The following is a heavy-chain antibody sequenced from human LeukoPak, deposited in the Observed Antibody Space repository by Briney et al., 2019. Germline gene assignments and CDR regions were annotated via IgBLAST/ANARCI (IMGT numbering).Heavy chain of an antibody. Sequence: PGGSLRLSCAASGFTFTSYAMNWVRQAPGKGLEWVSVIYSGGSTYYADSVKGRFTISRDNSKNTLYLQMNSLRAEDTAVYYCARGAAALEYWGQGTLVTVSS. J-gene: IGHJ4*02. V-gene: IGHV3-53*01. CDR3: ARGAAALEY. CDR2: IYSGGST. CDR1: GFTFTSYA. D-gene: IGHD6-13*01.